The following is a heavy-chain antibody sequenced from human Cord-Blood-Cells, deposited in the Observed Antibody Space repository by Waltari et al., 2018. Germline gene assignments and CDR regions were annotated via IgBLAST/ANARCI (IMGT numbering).Heavy chain of an antibody. V-gene: IGHV3-43*01. Sequence: EVQLVESGGVVVQPGGSLRLSCAASGFTFDDYTMHWVRQAPGKGLEWVSLISWDGGSTYYADSVKGRFTISRDNSKNSLYLQMNSLRTEDTALYYCATSYSSSSWFDPWGQGTLVTVSS. CDR2: ISWDGGST. D-gene: IGHD6-6*01. CDR1: GFTFDDYT. J-gene: IGHJ5*02. CDR3: ATSYSSSSWFDP.